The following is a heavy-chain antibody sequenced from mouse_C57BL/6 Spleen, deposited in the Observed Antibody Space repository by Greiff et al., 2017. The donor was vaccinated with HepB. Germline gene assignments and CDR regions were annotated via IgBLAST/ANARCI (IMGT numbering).Heavy chain of an antibody. V-gene: IGHV1-69*01. CDR2: IDPSDSYT. D-gene: IGHD2-10*01. Sequence: QVHVKQPGAELVMPGASVKLSCKASGYTFTSYWMHWVKQRPGQGLEWIGEIDPSDSYTNYNQKFKGKSTLTVDKSSSTAYMQLSSLTSEDSAVYYCARGGLPTPLAYWGQGTLVTVSA. CDR1: GYTFTSYW. CDR3: ARGGLPTPLAY. J-gene: IGHJ3*01.